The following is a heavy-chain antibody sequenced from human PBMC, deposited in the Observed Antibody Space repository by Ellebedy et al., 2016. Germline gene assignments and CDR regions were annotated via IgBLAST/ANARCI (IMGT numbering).Heavy chain of an antibody. J-gene: IGHJ5*02. CDR3: AKDIRVRGSGSYGWFDP. CDR1: GFTFSSYA. Sequence: GGSLRLSCAASGFTFSSYAMHWVRQAPGKGLEWVAVISYDGSNKYYADSVKGRFTISRDNSKNTLYLQMNSLRAEDTALYYCAKDIRVRGSGSYGWFDPWGQGTLVTVSS. V-gene: IGHV3-30-3*01. D-gene: IGHD3-10*01. CDR2: ISYDGSNK.